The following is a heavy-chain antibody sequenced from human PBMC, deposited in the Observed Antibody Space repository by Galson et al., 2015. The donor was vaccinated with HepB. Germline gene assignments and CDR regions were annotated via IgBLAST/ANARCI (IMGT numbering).Heavy chain of an antibody. D-gene: IGHD3-3*01. CDR2: IYWNGER. CDR1: GFSLRSRGMG. Sequence: PALVKPPQTLTLPCTFSGFSLRSRGMGLGWIRQPPGKTLEWLAVIYWNGERLYSPSLESRLTITKGTSENQVVLTMTNLDPVDTATYYCAHTPLTSFEEVIIRNPFGVWGQGTTVTVSS. J-gene: IGHJ3*01. CDR3: AHTPLTSFEEVIIRNPFGV. V-gene: IGHV2-5*01.